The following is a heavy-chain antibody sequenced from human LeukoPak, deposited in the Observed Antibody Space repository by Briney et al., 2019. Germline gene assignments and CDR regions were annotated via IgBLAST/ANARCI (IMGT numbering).Heavy chain of an antibody. J-gene: IGHJ4*02. CDR3: ASGIVAVGTY. V-gene: IGHV1-46*01. CDR2: INPSDGST. D-gene: IGHD6-13*01. Sequence: EWMGVINPSDGSTSYAQKFQGRVTMTRDTPTSTGYMKVSSLRSEDTAVYYCASGIVAVGTYWGQGTLVTVSS.